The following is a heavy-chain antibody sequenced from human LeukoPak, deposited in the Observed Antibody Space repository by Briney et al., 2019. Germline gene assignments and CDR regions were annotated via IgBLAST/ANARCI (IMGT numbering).Heavy chain of an antibody. CDR1: GFTFSSYW. Sequence: GGSLRLSCAASGFTFSSYWMHWVRQAPGKGLVWVSRINTDGSSTSYADSVKGRFTISRDNAKNTLYLQMNSLRAEDTAVYYCARTYYYDSSGYYGYWGQGTLVTVSS. V-gene: IGHV3-74*01. CDR2: INTDGSST. CDR3: ARTYYYDSSGYYGY. J-gene: IGHJ4*02. D-gene: IGHD3-22*01.